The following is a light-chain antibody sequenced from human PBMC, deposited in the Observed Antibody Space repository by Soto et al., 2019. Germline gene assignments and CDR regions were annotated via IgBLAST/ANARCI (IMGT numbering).Light chain of an antibody. CDR2: LGS. J-gene: IGKJ2*01. CDR3: MQALQTPLT. V-gene: IGKV2-28*01. CDR1: QSLLQRNGYNY. Sequence: DIVMTQSPLSLPVTPGEPASISCWSSQSLLQRNGYNYLDWYLQEPGQSPQLLIYLGSNRASGVPDRFSGSGSGTDFTLKISRVEAEDVEVYYCMQALQTPLTFGPGTKLEIK.